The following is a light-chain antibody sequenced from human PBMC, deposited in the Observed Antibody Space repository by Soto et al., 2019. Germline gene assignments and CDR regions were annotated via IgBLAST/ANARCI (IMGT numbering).Light chain of an antibody. CDR1: QSVRTSS. Sequence: EIVLTQSPGTLSLSPGERATLSCRASQSVRTSSLAWYQQKPGQAPRLLIYGASSRATGIPDRVSGSGSGADFTLSISRLEPEDFAMYYCQQYGSSQYTFGQGTKLAIK. V-gene: IGKV3-20*01. CDR3: QQYGSSQYT. J-gene: IGKJ2*01. CDR2: GAS.